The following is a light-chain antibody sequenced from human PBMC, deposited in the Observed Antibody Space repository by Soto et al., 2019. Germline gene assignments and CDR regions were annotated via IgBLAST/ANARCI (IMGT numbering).Light chain of an antibody. J-gene: IGKJ1*01. CDR2: GAS. CDR3: QQYACWT. Sequence: ELVLTQSPDTLSFAPGDRATLSCRASQSFAGPYLAWYQQKPGQTPRLLINGASSRATGIADRFSGSGSCTDFPLTSSGLEPDAFAGYYCQQYACWTFGQGKKVE. V-gene: IGKV3-20*01. CDR1: QSFAGPY.